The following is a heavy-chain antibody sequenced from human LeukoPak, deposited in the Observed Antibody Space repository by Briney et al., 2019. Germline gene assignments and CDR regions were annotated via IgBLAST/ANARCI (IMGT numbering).Heavy chain of an antibody. CDR2: INHSGST. CDR1: GGSFSGYY. Sequence: PSETLSLTCAVYGGSFSGYYWSWIRQPPGKGLEWIGEINHSGSTNYNPSLKSRVTISVDTSKNQFSLKLSSVTAADTAVYYCARDFNGMDVWGQGTTVTVSS. J-gene: IGHJ6*02. V-gene: IGHV4-34*01. CDR3: ARDFNGMDV.